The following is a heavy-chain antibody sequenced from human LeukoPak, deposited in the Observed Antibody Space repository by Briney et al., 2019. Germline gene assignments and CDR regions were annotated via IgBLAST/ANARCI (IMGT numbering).Heavy chain of an antibody. J-gene: IGHJ6*02. CDR2: IKQDGSEK. V-gene: IGHV3-7*01. Sequence: GGSLRLSCAASGFTFSSYWMSWVRQAPGKGLERVANIKQDGSEKYYVDSVKGRFTISRDNAKNSLYLQMNSLRAEDTAVYYCAREGLPQNMYYYGMDVWGQGTTVTVSS. CDR3: AREGLPQNMYYYGMDV. CDR1: GFTFSSYW.